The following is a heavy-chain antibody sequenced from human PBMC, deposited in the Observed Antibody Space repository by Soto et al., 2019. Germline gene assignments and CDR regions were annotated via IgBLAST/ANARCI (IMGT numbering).Heavy chain of an antibody. V-gene: IGHV3-23*01. Sequence: GGSLRLSCAASGFTFSSYAMSWVRQAPGKGLEWVSAISGSGGSTYYADSVKGRFTISRDNSKNTLYLQMNSLRAEDTAVYYCAKDRERGYSGYDPSDYFDYWGQGTLVTVSS. CDR2: ISGSGGST. CDR1: GFTFSSYA. CDR3: AKDRERGYSGYDPSDYFDY. D-gene: IGHD5-12*01. J-gene: IGHJ4*02.